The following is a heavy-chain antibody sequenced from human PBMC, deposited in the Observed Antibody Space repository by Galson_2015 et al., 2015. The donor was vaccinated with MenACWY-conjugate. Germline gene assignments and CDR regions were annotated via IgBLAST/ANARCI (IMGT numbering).Heavy chain of an antibody. V-gene: IGHV4-59*08. J-gene: IGHJ2*01. Sequence: YNPSLKSRVTISVDTSKNQFSLKLSSVTAADTAVYYCARQYYYDSSGYYSRPGWYFDLWGRGTLVTVSS. CDR3: ARQYYYDSSGYYSRPGWYFDL. D-gene: IGHD3-22*01.